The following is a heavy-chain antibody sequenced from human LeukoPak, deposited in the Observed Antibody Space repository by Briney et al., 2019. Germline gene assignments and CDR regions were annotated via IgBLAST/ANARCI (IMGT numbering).Heavy chain of an antibody. Sequence: ASVKVSCKASGYTFTSYGISWVRQAPGQGLEWMGWISAYNGNTNYAQKLQGRVTMTTDTSTSTAYMELRSLRSDDTVVYYCAASGVTMVRGTIKGFDYWGQGTLVTVSS. J-gene: IGHJ4*02. CDR3: AASGVTMVRGTIKGFDY. CDR1: GYTFTSYG. D-gene: IGHD3-10*01. V-gene: IGHV1-18*01. CDR2: ISAYNGNT.